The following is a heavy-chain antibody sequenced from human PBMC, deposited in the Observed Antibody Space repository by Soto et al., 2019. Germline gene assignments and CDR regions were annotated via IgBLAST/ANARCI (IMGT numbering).Heavy chain of an antibody. J-gene: IGHJ4*02. CDR1: GGTFNTYD. D-gene: IGHD1-1*01. CDR2: IIPLFGTA. CDR3: ALNEGTDVYTIAY. V-gene: IGHV1-69*06. Sequence: QVQLVQSGAEVKKPGSSVKVSCKASGGTFNTYDICWVRQAPGQGLEWMGGIIPLFGTANYAQKFQGRVTSIADTATRTAYMDMRKVRSQNTAVYYFALNEGTDVYTIAYWGQGTLVPVSS.